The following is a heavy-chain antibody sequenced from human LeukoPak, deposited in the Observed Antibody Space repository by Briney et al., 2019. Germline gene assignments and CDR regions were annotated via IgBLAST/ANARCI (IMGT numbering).Heavy chain of an antibody. D-gene: IGHD5-12*01. J-gene: IGHJ4*02. CDR1: GFSCSTRD. CDR3: ARDRRPARTYSGLFDY. V-gene: IGHV3-23*01. CDR2: ISGNDEST. Sequence: PGGSLRLSCAASGFSCSTRDMSWVRQAPGKGLEWVSAISGNDESTFYADSVKGRFTISRDNSRNTLYLQLSSLSAEDSAIYYCARDRRPARTYSGLFDYWGQGTLVTVSS.